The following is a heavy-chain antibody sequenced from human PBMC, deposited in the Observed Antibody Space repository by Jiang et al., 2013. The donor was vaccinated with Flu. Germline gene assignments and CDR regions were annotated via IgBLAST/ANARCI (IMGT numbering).Heavy chain of an antibody. V-gene: IGHV3-30*04. D-gene: IGHD3-16*01. Sequence: QLVESGGGVVQPGRSLRLSCAASGFTFSSYAMHWVRQAPGKGLEWVAVISYDGSNKYYADSVKGRFTISRDNSKNTLYLQMNSLRAEDTAVYYCARDRAGITFLGLSDYWGQGTLVTVSS. J-gene: IGHJ4*02. CDR1: GFTFSSYA. CDR2: ISYDGSNK. CDR3: ARDRAGITFLGLSDY.